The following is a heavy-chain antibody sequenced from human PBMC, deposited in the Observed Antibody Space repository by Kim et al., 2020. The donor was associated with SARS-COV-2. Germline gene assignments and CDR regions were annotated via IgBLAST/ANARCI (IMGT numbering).Heavy chain of an antibody. J-gene: IGHJ4*02. CDR3: AKNPPGGYFDY. Sequence: GGSLRLSCAASGFTFSNYAMSWVRQAPGQGLKWVSTIGTGADTHYADSVKGRFTISRDNSQNTLFLQMNSLTVDDTAVYYCAKNPPGGYFDYWGQGILVT. CDR2: IGTGADT. D-gene: IGHD2-15*01. CDR1: GFTFSNYA. V-gene: IGHV3-23*01.